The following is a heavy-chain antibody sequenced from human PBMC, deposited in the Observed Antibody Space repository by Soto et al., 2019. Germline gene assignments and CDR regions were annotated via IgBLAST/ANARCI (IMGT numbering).Heavy chain of an antibody. CDR2: IRSKANSYAT. CDR1: GFTFSGSA. Sequence: PGGSLRLSCAASGFTFSGSAMHWVRQASGKGLEWVGRIRSKANSYATAYAASVKGRFTISRDDSKNTLYLQMNSLRAEDTAVYYCAGARTGPKGYYYYYGMDVWGQGTTVTVSS. CDR3: AGARTGPKGYYYYYGMDV. J-gene: IGHJ6*02. V-gene: IGHV3-73*01.